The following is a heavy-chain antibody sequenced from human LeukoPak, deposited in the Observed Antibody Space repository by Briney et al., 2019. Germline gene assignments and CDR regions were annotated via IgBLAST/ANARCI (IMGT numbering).Heavy chain of an antibody. CDR2: IYYSGST. D-gene: IGHD3-22*01. Sequence: KTSETLSLTCTVSGGSISSYYWRWIRQPPGKGLEWIGYIYYSGSTNYNPSLKSRVTISVDTSKNQFSLKLSSVTAADTAVYYCARAYDSSGYLTTRPFDYWGQGTLVTVSS. CDR3: ARAYDSSGYLTTRPFDY. V-gene: IGHV4-59*01. J-gene: IGHJ4*02. CDR1: GGSISSYY.